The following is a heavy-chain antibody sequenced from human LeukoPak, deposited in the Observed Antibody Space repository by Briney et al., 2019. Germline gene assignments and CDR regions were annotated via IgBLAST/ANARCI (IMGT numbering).Heavy chain of an antibody. V-gene: IGHV4-38-2*02. CDR1: GYSISSGYY. D-gene: IGHD1-1*01. Sequence: SETLSLTCTVSGYSISSGYYWSWIRQPPGKGLEWIGYIYHSGSTYYNPSLKSRVTISVDRSKNQFSLKLSSVTAADTAVYYCARGRYRFDYWGQGTLVTVSS. J-gene: IGHJ4*02. CDR2: IYHSGST. CDR3: ARGRYRFDY.